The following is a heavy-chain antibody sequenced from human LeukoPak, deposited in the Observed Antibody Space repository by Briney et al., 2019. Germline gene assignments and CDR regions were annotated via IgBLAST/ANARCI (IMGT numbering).Heavy chain of an antibody. J-gene: IGHJ4*02. D-gene: IGHD5-18*01. V-gene: IGHV1-2*02. CDR2: INPNSGGT. Sequence: ASVKVSCKASGYTFTSYYMHWVRQAPGQGLEWMGWINPNSGGTNYAQKFQGRVTMTRDTSISTAYMELSRLRSDDTAVYYCARDKRIQLWLTNYWGQGTLVTVSS. CDR3: ARDKRIQLWLTNY. CDR1: GYTFTSYY.